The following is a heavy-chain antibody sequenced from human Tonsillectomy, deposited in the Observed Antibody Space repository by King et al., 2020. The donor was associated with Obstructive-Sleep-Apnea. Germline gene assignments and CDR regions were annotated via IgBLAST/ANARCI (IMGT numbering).Heavy chain of an antibody. CDR2: ISYDGSNK. Sequence: VQLVESGGGVVQPGRSLRLSCAASGFTFSSYGMHWVRQAPGKGLEWVAVISYDGSNKYYADSVKGRFTISRDNSKNTLYLQMNSLRAEDTAVYYCAKGAVGWTVVTQREFDYLGQGTLVTVSS. V-gene: IGHV3-30*18. J-gene: IGHJ4*02. CDR3: AKGAVGWTVVTQREFDY. D-gene: IGHD4-23*01. CDR1: GFTFSSYG.